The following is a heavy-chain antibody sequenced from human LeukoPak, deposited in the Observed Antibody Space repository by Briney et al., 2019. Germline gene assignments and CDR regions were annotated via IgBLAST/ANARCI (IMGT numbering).Heavy chain of an antibody. J-gene: IGHJ4*02. CDR2: IIPIFGTA. CDR3: AREALNSYGQSDY. Sequence: SVKVSCKASGYTFTSYGISWVRQAPGQGLEWMGGIIPIFGTANYAQKFQGRVTITTDESTSTAYMELRSLRSDDTAVYYCAREALNSYGQSDYWGQGTLVTVSS. CDR1: GYTFTSYG. D-gene: IGHD5-18*01. V-gene: IGHV1-69*05.